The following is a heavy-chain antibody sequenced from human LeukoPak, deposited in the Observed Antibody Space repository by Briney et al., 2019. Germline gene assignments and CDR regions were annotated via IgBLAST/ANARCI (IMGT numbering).Heavy chain of an antibody. CDR3: AKGGVTTVVTFDI. CDR2: TSWNSGST. D-gene: IGHD4-23*01. J-gene: IGHJ3*02. Sequence: GGSLIPFCAASGFTFGDYSMRWVRQAPGRGREWVSGTSWNSGSTGYADSVKGRFTISRDNSKNPLYLQMNSLSAEDTAVYYCAKGGVTTVVTFDIWGQGTMVTVSS. V-gene: IGHV3-9*01. CDR1: GFTFGDYS.